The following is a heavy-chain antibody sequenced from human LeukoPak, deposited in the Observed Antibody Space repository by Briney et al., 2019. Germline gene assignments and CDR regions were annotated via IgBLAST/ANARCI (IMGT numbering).Heavy chain of an antibody. J-gene: IGHJ4*02. CDR1: GGTFSSYA. D-gene: IGHD3-3*01. CDR2: IIPILGIA. V-gene: IGHV1-69*04. Sequence: SVKVSCKASGGTFSSYAISWVRQAPGQGLEWMGRIIPILGIANYAQKFQGRVTITADKSTSTAYMELSSLRSDDTAVYYCARGPEWFLEWFNDYWGQGTLVTVSS. CDR3: ARGPEWFLEWFNDY.